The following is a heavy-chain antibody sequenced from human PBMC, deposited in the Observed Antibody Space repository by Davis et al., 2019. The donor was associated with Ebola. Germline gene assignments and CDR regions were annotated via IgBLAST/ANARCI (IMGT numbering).Heavy chain of an antibody. J-gene: IGHJ3*02. V-gene: IGHV4-59*11. CDR1: GVSITTHF. CDR3: ARDTRQCGNDCYDDTFDM. CDR2: IHHGGGA. Sequence: PSETLSLTCTVSGVSITTHFWSWIRQPPGKGLEWIGFIHHGGGANSNPSLKSRVTFSLDTSKSQVSLKLTSVTAADTAVYYCARDTRQCGNDCYDDTFDMWGQGTMV. D-gene: IGHD2-21*01.